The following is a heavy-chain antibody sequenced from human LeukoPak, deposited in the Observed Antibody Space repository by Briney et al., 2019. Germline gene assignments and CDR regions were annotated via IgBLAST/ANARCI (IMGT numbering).Heavy chain of an antibody. J-gene: IGHJ3*02. CDR2: MNPNSGNT. CDR1: GGTFSSYA. D-gene: IGHD2-15*01. CDR3: ATPGYFNAFDI. V-gene: IGHV1-8*02. Sequence: ASVKVSCKASGGTFSSYAISWVRQAPGQGLEWMGWMNPNSGNTGYAQKFQGRVTMTRNTSISTAYMELSSLRSEDTAVYYCATPGYFNAFDIWGQGTMVTVSS.